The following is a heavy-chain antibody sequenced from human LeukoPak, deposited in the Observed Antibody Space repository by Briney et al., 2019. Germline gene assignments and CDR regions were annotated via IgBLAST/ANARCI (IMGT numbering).Heavy chain of an antibody. CDR2: INHSGST. J-gene: IGHJ1*01. CDR3: ARQYSSGWYKGYFQY. Sequence: PSETLSLTCGVNGGSFGGYYWSWLRQPPGKGLEWIGEINHSGSTNYNPSLKSRVTISVDTSKNQFSLKLSSVTAADTAVYYCARQYSSGWYKGYFQYWGQGTLVTVSS. V-gene: IGHV4-34*01. D-gene: IGHD6-19*01. CDR1: GGSFGGYY.